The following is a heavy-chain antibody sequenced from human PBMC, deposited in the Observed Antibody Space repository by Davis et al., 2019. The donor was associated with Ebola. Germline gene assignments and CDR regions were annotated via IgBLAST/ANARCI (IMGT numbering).Heavy chain of an antibody. Sequence: GGSLRLSCAASGFTFSSYAMSWVRQAPGKGLEWVSGISGGGGSTYYADSVKGRFTISRDNSKNTLYLQMNSLRADDTAVYYCAKGIITMLRGVEIRYHYYAMDVWGQGTTVTVSS. V-gene: IGHV3-23*01. CDR1: GFTFSSYA. D-gene: IGHD3-10*01. CDR3: AKGIITMLRGVEIRYHYYAMDV. J-gene: IGHJ6*02. CDR2: ISGGGGST.